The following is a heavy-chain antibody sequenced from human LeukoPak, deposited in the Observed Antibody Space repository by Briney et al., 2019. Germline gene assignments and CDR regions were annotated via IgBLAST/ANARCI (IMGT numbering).Heavy chain of an antibody. J-gene: IGHJ4*02. V-gene: IGHV3-23*01. CDR2: ITGSGGST. CDR1: GFTFSNYG. CDR3: ARDDYGETFDY. D-gene: IGHD4-17*01. Sequence: GGSLRLSCAASGFTFSNYGMNWVRQAPGKGLEWVSGITGSGGSTYYADSVKGRFTISRDNSKNTLYLQMNGLRAEDTAVYYCARDDYGETFDYWGQGTLVTVSS.